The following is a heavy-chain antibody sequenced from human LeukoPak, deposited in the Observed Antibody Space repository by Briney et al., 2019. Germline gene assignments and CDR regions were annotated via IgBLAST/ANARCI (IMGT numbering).Heavy chain of an antibody. Sequence: SETLSLTCTVSGGSISSYYWSWIRQPAGKGLEWIGRIYTSGSTNYNPSLKSRVTMSVDTSKNQFSLKLSSVTAADTAVYYCARVNVYCSSTSCYRRVWFDPWGQGTLVTVSS. CDR1: GGSISSYY. D-gene: IGHD2-2*02. V-gene: IGHV4-4*07. CDR3: ARVNVYCSSTSCYRRVWFDP. J-gene: IGHJ5*02. CDR2: IYTSGST.